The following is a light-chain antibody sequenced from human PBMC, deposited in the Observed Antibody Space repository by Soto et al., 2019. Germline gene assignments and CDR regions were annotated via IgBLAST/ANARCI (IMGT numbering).Light chain of an antibody. J-gene: IGKJ1*01. CDR3: QQYNNWWT. CDR1: ESVGTY. CDR2: GAS. V-gene: IGKV3-15*01. Sequence: EIVLTQSPATLSLSPGERATLSCWASESVGTYLAWYQQKPGQAPRLLIYGASTRATGIPARFSGSGSGTEFTLTISSLQSEDFAVYYCQQYNNWWTFGQGTKVDIK.